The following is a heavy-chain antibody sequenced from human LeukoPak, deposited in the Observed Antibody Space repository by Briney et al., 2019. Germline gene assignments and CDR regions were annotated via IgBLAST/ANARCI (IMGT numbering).Heavy chain of an antibody. D-gene: IGHD2-21*02. V-gene: IGHV3-33*06. CDR2: IWYDGSNK. CDR3: AKAEGGLAYCGGDCYSVGWFDP. Sequence: PGGSLRLSCAASGFTFSSYGMHWVRQAPGKGLEGVAVIWYDGSNKYYADSVKGRFTISRDNSKNTLYLQMNSLRGEDTAVYYCAKAEGGLAYCGGDCYSVGWFDPWGQGTLVTVSS. J-gene: IGHJ5*02. CDR1: GFTFSSYG.